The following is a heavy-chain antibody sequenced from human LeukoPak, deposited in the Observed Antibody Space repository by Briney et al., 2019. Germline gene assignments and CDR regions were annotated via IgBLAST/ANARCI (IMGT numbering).Heavy chain of an antibody. CDR3: ARDPRGVGAASY. V-gene: IGHV3-7*05. D-gene: IGHD1-26*01. CDR1: GFTFSSFW. CDR2: INQGGGEK. Sequence: PGGSLRLSCATSGFTFSSFWMSWVRQAPGKGLEWVANINQGGGEKNYVDSVKGRFTISRDSAKSSLYLQMNSLRAEDTAVYYCARDPRGVGAASYWGQGTLVIVSS. J-gene: IGHJ4*02.